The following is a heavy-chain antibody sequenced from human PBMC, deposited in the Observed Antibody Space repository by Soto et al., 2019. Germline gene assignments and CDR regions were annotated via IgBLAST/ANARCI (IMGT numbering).Heavy chain of an antibody. J-gene: IGHJ4*02. Sequence: TLSLTCAVSGASISSTNWWSWVRQPPGKGLQWIGEIYHSGSTNYNPSLKSRVTMSIDTSKNQFSLNLNSVTAADTAVYYCTKGNLPTFEYWGQGTLVTVSS. V-gene: IGHV4-4*02. CDR1: GASISSTNW. CDR3: TKGNLPTFEY. CDR2: IYHSGST.